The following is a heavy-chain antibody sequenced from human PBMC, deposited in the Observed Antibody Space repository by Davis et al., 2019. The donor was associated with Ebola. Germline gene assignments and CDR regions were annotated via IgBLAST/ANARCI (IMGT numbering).Heavy chain of an antibody. CDR2: ISSSSNTI. Sequence: GGSLRLSCAASGFTFSSYSMNWVRQAPGKGLEWVSYISSSSNTIYYADSVKGRFTISRDNAKNSLYLQMNSLRDEDTAVYYCARDVLAVVVMSTPFDYWGQGALVTVSS. CDR3: ARDVLAVVVMSTPFDY. CDR1: GFTFSSYS. V-gene: IGHV3-48*02. J-gene: IGHJ4*02. D-gene: IGHD3-22*01.